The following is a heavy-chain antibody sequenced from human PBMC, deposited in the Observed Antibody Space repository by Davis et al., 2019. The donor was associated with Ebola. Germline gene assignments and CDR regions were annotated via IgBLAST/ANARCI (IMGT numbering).Heavy chain of an antibody. CDR2: ISGGGATT. Sequence: PGGSLRLSCVGSGFSFGGYAMTWARQALGKGLEWVSAISGGGATTYYADSVKGRFTISRDNSENTVYMQMDSLGVDDTAIYYCAKAARGYSGSYFDSWGQGTLVTVSS. V-gene: IGHV3-23*01. CDR1: GFSFGGYA. D-gene: IGHD1-26*01. CDR3: AKAARGYSGSYFDS. J-gene: IGHJ4*02.